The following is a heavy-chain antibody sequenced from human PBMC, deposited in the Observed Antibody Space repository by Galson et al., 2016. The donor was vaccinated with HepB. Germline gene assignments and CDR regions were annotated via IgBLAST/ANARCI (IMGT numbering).Heavy chain of an antibody. V-gene: IGHV3-23*01. CDR1: GFTSSSYV. CDR2: ISGSGIST. Sequence: SLRLSCAASGFTSSSYVMSWVRQAPGKGLEWVSGISGSGISTYQADSLKGRFTISRDNSKDTLYLHMNSLRAEDTAVYYCAKHHTGGYFDYWGQGTLVTVSS. CDR3: AKHHTGGYFDY. D-gene: IGHD2-8*02. J-gene: IGHJ4*02.